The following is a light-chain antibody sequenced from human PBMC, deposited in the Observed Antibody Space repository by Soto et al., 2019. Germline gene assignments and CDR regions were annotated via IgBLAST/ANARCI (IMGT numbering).Light chain of an antibody. CDR3: SSYMSGSARVV. CDR1: SSDVGGYNY. V-gene: IGLV2-14*03. CDR2: GVS. Sequence: QSVLTQPASVSGSPGQSITISCTGTSSDVGGYNYVSWYQQQPGKAPKLMMFGVSDLPSGVSSRFSGSKSGNTASLTISGLQAEDEADYYCSSYMSGSARVVFGGGTKVTVL. J-gene: IGLJ2*01.